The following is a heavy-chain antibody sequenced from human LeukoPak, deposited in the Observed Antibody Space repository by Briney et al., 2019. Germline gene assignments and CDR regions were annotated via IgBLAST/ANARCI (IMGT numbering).Heavy chain of an antibody. CDR3: ARRGRGSYDYYYYYGTDV. Sequence: SGGSLRLSCAASGFTFSSYSMNWVRQAPGKGLEWVANIKQDGSEKYYVDSVKGRFTISRDNAKNSLYLQMNSLRAEDTAVYYCARRGRGSYDYYYYYGTDVWGQGTTVTVSS. CDR2: IKQDGSEK. D-gene: IGHD1-26*01. CDR1: GFTFSSYS. J-gene: IGHJ6*02. V-gene: IGHV3-7*01.